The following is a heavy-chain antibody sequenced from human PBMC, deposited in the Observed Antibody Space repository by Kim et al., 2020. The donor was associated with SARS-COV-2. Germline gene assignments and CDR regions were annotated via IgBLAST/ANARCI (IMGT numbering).Heavy chain of an antibody. J-gene: IGHJ4*02. CDR2: IIPIFGTA. V-gene: IGHV1-69*13. CDR3: ASGTHSSSGESHDY. D-gene: IGHD6-19*01. Sequence: SVKVSCKASGGTFSSYAISWVRQAPGQGLEWMGGIIPIFGTANYAQKFQGRVTITADESTSTAYMELSSLRSEDTAVYYCASGTHSSSGESHDYWGQGTLVTVSS. CDR1: GGTFSSYA.